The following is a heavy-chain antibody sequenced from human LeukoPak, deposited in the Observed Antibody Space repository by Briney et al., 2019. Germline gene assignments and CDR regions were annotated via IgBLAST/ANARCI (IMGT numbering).Heavy chain of an antibody. Sequence: PGGSLRLPCAASGFTFSNYRMNWVRQAPGKGLEWVSSISSSSIYIYYADSLKGRFTISRDNAKNSLYLQMNSLRAEDTAVYYCASSAAGAYFDYSGQGTLVTVSS. CDR1: GFTFSNYR. J-gene: IGHJ4*02. D-gene: IGHD6-13*01. V-gene: IGHV3-21*01. CDR2: ISSSSIYI. CDR3: ASSAAGAYFDY.